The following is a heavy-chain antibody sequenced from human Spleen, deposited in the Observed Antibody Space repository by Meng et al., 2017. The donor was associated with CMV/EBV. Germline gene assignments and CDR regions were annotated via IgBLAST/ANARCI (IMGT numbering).Heavy chain of an antibody. J-gene: IGHJ3*02. CDR2: VHYNGST. CDR1: GDSISSGGYF. V-gene: IGHV4-31*03. Sequence: SETLSLTCTVSGDSISSGGYFWNWIRQPPGKGLEWIGYVHYNGSTRYNPSLKSRVLVSVDTSKNQFSLRLRSVTAADTAVYYCASTLPYFEPTTFDIWGQGTLVTVSS. D-gene: IGHD2/OR15-2a*01. CDR3: ASTLPYFEPTTFDI.